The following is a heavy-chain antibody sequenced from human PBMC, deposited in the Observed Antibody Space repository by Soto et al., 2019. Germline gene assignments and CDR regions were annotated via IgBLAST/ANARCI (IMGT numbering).Heavy chain of an antibody. V-gene: IGHV3-64D*08. J-gene: IGHJ4*02. CDR3: VKEANPFINTLVVLIFDY. CDR1: GFTLSMHS. Sequence: GGSLRLSGSASGFTLSMHSMHWVRLTPGKALEYVSAISRDGRSTFYADSVKGRFTISRDNSKNTLYLRMNSLRSDDTAVYYCVKEANPFINTLVVLIFDYWGQGT. CDR2: ISRDGRST. D-gene: IGHD3-22*01.